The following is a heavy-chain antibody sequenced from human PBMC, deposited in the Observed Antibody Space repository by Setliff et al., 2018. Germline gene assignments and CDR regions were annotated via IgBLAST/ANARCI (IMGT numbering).Heavy chain of an antibody. J-gene: IGHJ4*02. CDR1: GITFRSYW. Sequence: GGSLRLSCVASGITFRSYWMSWVRQAPGKGLEWVADIKQDGSEEYYVDSVKGRFSISRDNAKNSLYLQMNSLGAEDTAVYYCARDPHFDSWGQGTLVTVSS. V-gene: IGHV3-7*01. CDR2: IKQDGSEE. CDR3: ARDPHFDS.